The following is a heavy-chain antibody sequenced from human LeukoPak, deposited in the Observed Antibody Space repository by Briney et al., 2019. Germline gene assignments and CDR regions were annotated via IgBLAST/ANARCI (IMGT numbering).Heavy chain of an antibody. D-gene: IGHD4-17*01. CDR1: GDSVSSNRAC. J-gene: IGHJ5*02. CDR2: TYYRAKRYN. Sequence: SQTLSITCAISGDSVSSNRACWNWIRPSTWRGREWMGRTYYRAKRYNEYSTCVKNLINNKPDITKNQLWLKLNSLPPEDTALYYCAREFYGHYNPHWFDPWGQGTLLTVSS. V-gene: IGHV6-1*01. CDR3: AREFYGHYNPHWFDP.